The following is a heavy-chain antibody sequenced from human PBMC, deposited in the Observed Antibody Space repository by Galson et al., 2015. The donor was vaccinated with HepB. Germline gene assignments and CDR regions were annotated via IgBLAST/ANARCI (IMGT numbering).Heavy chain of an antibody. D-gene: IGHD3-16*01. Sequence: ISGDSVSNNNVAWDWIRQSPSRGLEWLGRTYYRSKWYNNYAVSVKSRITINPDTSKNQFSLQLNSVTPEDTAVYYCARTGGGYFDYWGQGTLVTVSS. CDR3: ARTGGGYFDY. V-gene: IGHV6-1*01. CDR1: GDSVSNNNVA. CDR2: TYYRSKWYN. J-gene: IGHJ4*02.